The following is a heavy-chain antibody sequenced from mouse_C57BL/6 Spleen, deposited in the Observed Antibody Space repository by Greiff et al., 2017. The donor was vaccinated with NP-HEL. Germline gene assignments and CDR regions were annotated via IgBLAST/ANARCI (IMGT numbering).Heavy chain of an antibody. V-gene: IGHV1-53*01. Sequence: QVQLQQPGTELVKPGASVKLSCKASGYTFTSYWMHWVKQRPGQGLEWIGNINPSNGGTNYNEKFKSKATLTVDKSPSTAYMQLSSLTSEDSAVYYCSRLVAYYSPFDYWGQGTTLTVSS. CDR3: SRLVAYYSPFDY. J-gene: IGHJ2*01. CDR2: INPSNGGT. CDR1: GYTFTSYW. D-gene: IGHD2-12*01.